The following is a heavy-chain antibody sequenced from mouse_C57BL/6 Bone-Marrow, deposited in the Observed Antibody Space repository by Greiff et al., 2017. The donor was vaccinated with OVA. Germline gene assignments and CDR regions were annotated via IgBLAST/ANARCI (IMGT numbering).Heavy chain of an antibody. D-gene: IGHD2-2*01. V-gene: IGHV1-50*01. CDR2: IDPSDSYT. Sequence: QVQLQQPGAELVKPGASVKLSCKASGYTFTSYWMQWVKQRPGQGLEWIGEIDPSDSYTNYNQKFKGKATLTVDTSSSTAYMQLSSLTSEDSAVYYCARLRGYEGAYWGQGTLVTVSA. J-gene: IGHJ3*01. CDR1: GYTFTSYW. CDR3: ARLRGYEGAY.